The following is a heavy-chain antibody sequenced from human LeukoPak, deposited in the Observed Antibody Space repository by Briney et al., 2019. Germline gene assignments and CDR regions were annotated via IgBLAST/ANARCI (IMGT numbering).Heavy chain of an antibody. CDR1: GFTFSGSA. CDR2: IRSKANSYAT. Sequence: PGGSLKLSCAASGFTFSGSAMHWVRQASGKGLEWVGRIRSKANSYATAYAASVKGRFTISRDDSKNTAYLQMNSLKTEDTAVYYCTRKKIDYGDHDAFDIWGQGTMVTVSS. CDR3: TRKKIDYGDHDAFDI. D-gene: IGHD4-17*01. V-gene: IGHV3-73*01. J-gene: IGHJ3*02.